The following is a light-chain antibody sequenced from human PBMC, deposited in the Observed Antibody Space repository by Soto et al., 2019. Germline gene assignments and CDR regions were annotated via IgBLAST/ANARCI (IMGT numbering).Light chain of an antibody. J-gene: IGLJ1*01. CDR1: STVVGRYNY. CDR3: TSYTSDSTHV. CDR2: DVS. V-gene: IGLV2-14*01. Sequence: QSVLTQPASVSGSPGQSITISCTGTSTVVGRYNYVSWYQQHPGKAPKLMVYDVSNRPSWVSNRFSGSKSGITASLTISGLQAEDEADYYCTSYTSDSTHVFRTGTKVNVL.